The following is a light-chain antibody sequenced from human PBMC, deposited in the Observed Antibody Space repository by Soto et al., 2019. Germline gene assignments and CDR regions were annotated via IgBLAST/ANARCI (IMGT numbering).Light chain of an antibody. V-gene: IGLV1-47*01. Sequence: QLMLTQPPSASGTPGQRVTISCSGSSSNIGSNYVYWYQQLPGTAPKLLIYRNNQRPSGVPDRFSGSKSGTSASLAISGLRSEDEADYYCAAWDDSLSAFYVFGTGTKLTVL. CDR2: RNN. CDR1: SSNIGSNY. CDR3: AAWDDSLSAFYV. J-gene: IGLJ1*01.